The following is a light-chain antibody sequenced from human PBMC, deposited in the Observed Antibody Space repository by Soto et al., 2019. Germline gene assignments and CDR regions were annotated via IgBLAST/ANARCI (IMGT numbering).Light chain of an antibody. V-gene: IGKV3-20*01. CDR2: ATS. CDR1: QSVSSIY. J-gene: IGKJ5*01. CDR3: QQYGSSVT. Sequence: EIVLTQSPGTLSLSPGERATLSCRASQSVSSIYLAWYQQKPGQAPSLLIYATSSRATGIPDRFSGSGSGTDFSLTISRLEPEDFAVYYCQQYGSSVTFGQGTRLEIK.